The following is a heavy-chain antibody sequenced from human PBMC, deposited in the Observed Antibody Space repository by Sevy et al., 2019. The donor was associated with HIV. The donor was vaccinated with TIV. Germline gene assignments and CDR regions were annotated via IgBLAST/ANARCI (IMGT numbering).Heavy chain of an antibody. CDR2: ISYDGSNK. Sequence: GGSLRLSCAASGFTFSSYGMHWVRQAPGKGLEWVAVISYDGSNKYYADSVKGRFTISRDNSKNTLYLQMNSLRAEDTAMYYCAKDAADYDFWSGYRSYYYYGMDVWGQGTTVTVSS. CDR3: AKDAADYDFWSGYRSYYYYGMDV. V-gene: IGHV3-30*18. J-gene: IGHJ6*02. CDR1: GFTFSSYG. D-gene: IGHD3-3*01.